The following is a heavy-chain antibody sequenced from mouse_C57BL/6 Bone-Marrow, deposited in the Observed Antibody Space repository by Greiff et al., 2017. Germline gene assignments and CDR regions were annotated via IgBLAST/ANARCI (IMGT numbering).Heavy chain of an antibody. V-gene: IGHV1-52*01. CDR1: GYTFTSYW. CDR3: ARSVGGDY. Sequence: QVQLKESGAELVRPGSSVKLSCKASGYTFTSYWMHWVKQRPIQGLEWIGNIDPSDSETHYNQKFKDKATLTVDKSSSTAYMQLSSLTSEDSAVYDCARSVGGDYWGQGTTLTVSS. J-gene: IGHJ2*01. CDR2: IDPSDSET.